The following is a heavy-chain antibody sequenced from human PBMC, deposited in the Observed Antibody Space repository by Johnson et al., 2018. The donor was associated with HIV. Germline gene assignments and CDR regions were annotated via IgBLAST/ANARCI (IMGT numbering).Heavy chain of an antibody. Sequence: QMQLVESGGGLVQPGGSLRLSCAASGFTFSSYDMHWVRQAPGKGLEWVAVIWYDGSNKYYADSVKGRFTISRDNSKNTLYLQMNSLRAEDTAVYYCAKSGYSGSYDRMGAFDIWGQGTMVTVAS. J-gene: IGHJ3*02. CDR1: GFTFSSYD. V-gene: IGHV3-33*08. D-gene: IGHD1-26*01. CDR2: IWYDGSNK. CDR3: AKSGYSGSYDRMGAFDI.